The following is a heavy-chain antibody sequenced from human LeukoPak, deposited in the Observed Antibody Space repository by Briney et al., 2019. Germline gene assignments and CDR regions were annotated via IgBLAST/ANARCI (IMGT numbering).Heavy chain of an antibody. CDR1: GGSISSGGYY. D-gene: IGHD3-22*01. Sequence: SETLSLTCTVSGGSISSGGYYWSWIRQHPGKGLEWIGYIYYSGSTYYNPSLKSRVTISVDTSKNQFSLKLSSVTAADTAVYYCARLSGYSSGHYYSDYWGQGTLVTVSS. J-gene: IGHJ4*02. V-gene: IGHV4-31*03. CDR3: ARLSGYSSGHYYSDY. CDR2: IYYSGST.